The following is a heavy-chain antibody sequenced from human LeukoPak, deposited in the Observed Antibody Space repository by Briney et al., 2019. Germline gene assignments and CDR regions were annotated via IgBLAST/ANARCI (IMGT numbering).Heavy chain of an antibody. V-gene: IGHV3-23*01. CDR2: ISGSGGST. D-gene: IGHD3-16*01. CDR1: GFTFSSYA. J-gene: IGHJ6*03. Sequence: QPGGSLRLSCAASGFTFSSYAMSWVRQAPGKGLEWVSAISGSGGSTYYADSVKGRFTISRDNSKNTLYLQMNSLRAEDTAVYYCAKDGSWGDYYFYFYMDVWGKGTTVTVSS. CDR3: AKDGSWGDYYFYFYMDV.